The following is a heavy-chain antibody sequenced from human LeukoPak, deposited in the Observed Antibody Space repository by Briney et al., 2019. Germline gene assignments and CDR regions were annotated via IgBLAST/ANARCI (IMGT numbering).Heavy chain of an antibody. CDR2: ISSSGSTI. J-gene: IGHJ4*02. CDR3: ATVTGYYNFDY. CDR1: GFTFSSYE. D-gene: IGHD3-9*01. Sequence: PGGSLRLSCAASGFTFSSYEMNWVRRAPGKGLEWVSYISSSGSTIYYADSVKGRFTIPRDNAKNSLYLQMNSLRAEDTAVYYCATVTGYYNFDYWGQGTLVTVSS. V-gene: IGHV3-48*03.